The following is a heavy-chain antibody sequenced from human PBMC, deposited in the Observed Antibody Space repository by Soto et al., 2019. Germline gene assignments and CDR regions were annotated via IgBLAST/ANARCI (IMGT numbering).Heavy chain of an antibody. CDR1: GFTFTSSA. Sequence: ASVKVSCKASGFTFTSSAMQWVRQARGQRLEWIGWIVVGSGNTNYAQKFQERVTITRDMSTSTAYMELSSLRSEDTAVYYCAASQTKYYYYYMDVWGKGTTVTVSS. CDR2: IVVGSGNT. CDR3: AASQTKYYYYYMDV. J-gene: IGHJ6*03. V-gene: IGHV1-58*02. D-gene: IGHD2-8*01.